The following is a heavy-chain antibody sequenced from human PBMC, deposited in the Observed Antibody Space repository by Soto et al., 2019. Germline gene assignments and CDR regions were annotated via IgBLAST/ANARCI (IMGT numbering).Heavy chain of an antibody. CDR1: GFTFSSYA. V-gene: IGHV3-30-3*01. J-gene: IGHJ4*02. CDR2: ISYDGSNK. D-gene: IGHD1-26*01. Sequence: GGSLRLSCAASGFTFSSYAMHWVRQAPGKGLEWVAVISYDGSNKYYADSVKGRFTISRDNSKNTLHLQMNSLRAEDTAVYYCAREMVGATIDYWGQGTLVTVSS. CDR3: AREMVGATIDY.